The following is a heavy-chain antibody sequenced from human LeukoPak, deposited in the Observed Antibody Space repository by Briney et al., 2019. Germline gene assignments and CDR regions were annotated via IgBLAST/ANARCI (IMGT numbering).Heavy chain of an antibody. D-gene: IGHD7-27*01. V-gene: IGHV3-30*03. CDR2: VSADGRTQ. CDR1: GFTFRTYS. CDR3: ARGLGTNWFDP. Sequence: PGGSLRLSCAASGFTFRTYSIHWVRQAPGKGLEWVTVVSADGRTQLYSDSVKGRFTVSRDNSKNTLYLQMGSLRAEDMAVYYCARGLGTNWFDPWGQGTLVTVSS. J-gene: IGHJ5*02.